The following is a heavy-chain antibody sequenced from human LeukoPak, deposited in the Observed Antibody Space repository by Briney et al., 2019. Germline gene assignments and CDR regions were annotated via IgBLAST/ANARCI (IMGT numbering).Heavy chain of an antibody. CDR2: INPSGGST. CDR3: AGAEESDSVGIDY. V-gene: IGHV1-46*01. Sequence: GASVKVSCKASGYTFTDYFIHWVRQAPGQGLEWMGIINPSGGSTSYAQKFQGRVTMTRDMSTSTVYMELSSLRSEDTAVYYCAGAEESDSVGIDYWGQGTLVTVSS. D-gene: IGHD2-15*01. CDR1: GYTFTDYF. J-gene: IGHJ4*02.